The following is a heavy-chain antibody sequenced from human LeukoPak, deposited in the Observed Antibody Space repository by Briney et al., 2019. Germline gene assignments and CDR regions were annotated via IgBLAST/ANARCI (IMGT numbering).Heavy chain of an antibody. D-gene: IGHD1-26*01. CDR3: ARDRAPGSWQGALDI. V-gene: IGHV3-74*01. CDR2: INPDDEST. J-gene: IGHJ3*02. Sequence: GGSLRLSCAASGFTFSNYWIHWVRQAPGKGLVWVSRINPDDESTSYADSVRGRFTISRDNAKNSLFLQMNSLRAEDTAVYYCARDRAPGSWQGALDIWGQGTMVTVSS. CDR1: GFTFSNYW.